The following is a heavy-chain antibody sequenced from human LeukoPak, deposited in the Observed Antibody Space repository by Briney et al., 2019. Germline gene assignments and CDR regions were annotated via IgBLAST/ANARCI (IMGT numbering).Heavy chain of an antibody. J-gene: IGHJ4*02. CDR2: IIPIFGIA. Sequence: SVKVSCKASGGTFSSCAINWVRPAPGQGLEWMGGIIPIFGIANYAQKFQGRVTITSDTSPSTAYMELSSLRSDDTAGYYCDRTFRVVRGLGLWGQGTLVTVSS. V-gene: IGHV1-69*10. D-gene: IGHD3-10*01. CDR1: GGTFSSCA. CDR3: DRTFRVVRGLGL.